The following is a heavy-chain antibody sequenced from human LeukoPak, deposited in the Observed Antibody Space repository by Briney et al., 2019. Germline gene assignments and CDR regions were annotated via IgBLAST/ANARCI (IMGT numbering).Heavy chain of an antibody. D-gene: IGHD2-15*01. V-gene: IGHV1-69*06. CDR2: IIPILGTA. CDR3: ARGVAGDGWDV. J-gene: IGHJ3*01. Sequence: LGGSVRLSCTASGFTFSSYAMNWVRQAPGKGLEWVSGIIPILGTANYAQKFQGRVTITADKSTNTAYMELSSLRSEDTAVYYCARGVAGDGWDVWGEGRMVAV. CDR1: GFTFSSYA.